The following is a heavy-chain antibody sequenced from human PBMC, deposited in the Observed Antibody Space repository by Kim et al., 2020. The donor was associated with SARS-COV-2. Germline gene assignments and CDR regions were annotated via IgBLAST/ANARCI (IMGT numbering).Heavy chain of an antibody. CDR3: ARVKREKYGDSYTKYFDY. Sequence: KGRFTISRDNSKNTLYLQMNSLRAEDTAVYYCARVKREKYGDSYTKYFDYWGQGTLVTVSS. J-gene: IGHJ4*02. D-gene: IGHD4-17*01. V-gene: IGHV3-66*01.